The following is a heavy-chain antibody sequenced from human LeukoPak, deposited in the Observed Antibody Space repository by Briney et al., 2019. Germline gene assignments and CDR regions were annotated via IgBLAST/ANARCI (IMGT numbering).Heavy chain of an antibody. CDR3: ARDRGYCSGGSCGRYYYGMDV. CDR2: IIPIFGTA. Sequence: SVKVSCKASGGTFSSYAISWVRQAPGQGLEWVGGIIPIFGTANYAQKFQGRVTITADKSTSTAYMELSSLRSEDTAAYYRARDRGYCSGGSCGRYYYGMDVWGKGTTVTVSS. CDR1: GGTFSSYA. V-gene: IGHV1-69*06. D-gene: IGHD2-15*01. J-gene: IGHJ6*04.